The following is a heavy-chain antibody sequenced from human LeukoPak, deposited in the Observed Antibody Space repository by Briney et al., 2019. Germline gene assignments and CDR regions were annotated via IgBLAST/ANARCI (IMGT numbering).Heavy chain of an antibody. Sequence: SETLSLTCTVSGGSISSYYWSWIRQPAGKGLERIGRIYTSGSTNYNPSLKSRVTMSVDTSKNQFSLKLSSVTAADTAVYYCARVQTVATKYYYYYYMDVWGKGTTVTVSS. CDR3: ARVQTVATKYYYYYYMDV. CDR2: IYTSGST. V-gene: IGHV4-4*07. J-gene: IGHJ6*03. D-gene: IGHD4-23*01. CDR1: GGSISSYY.